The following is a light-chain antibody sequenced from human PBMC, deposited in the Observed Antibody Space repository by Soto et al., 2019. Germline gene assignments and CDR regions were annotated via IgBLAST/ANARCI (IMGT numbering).Light chain of an antibody. J-gene: IGLJ1*01. V-gene: IGLV2-23*01. CDR2: EGS. Sequence: QSALTQPASVSGSPGQSITISCTGSVNDVGSFGPVSWYQQHPGQVPKLIIYEGSRRPSGVSSCFSGSKSGNTASLTISGLQAEDEADYYCCSYVGATTYVFGTGTKLTVL. CDR1: VNDVGSFGP. CDR3: CSYVGATTYV.